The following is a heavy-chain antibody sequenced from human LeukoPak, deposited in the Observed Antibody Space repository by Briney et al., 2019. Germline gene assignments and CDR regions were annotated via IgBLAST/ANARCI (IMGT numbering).Heavy chain of an antibody. V-gene: IGHV3-48*03. CDR2: ISSSGSSI. CDR3: ARIGSSWTYYFDY. D-gene: IGHD6-13*01. CDR1: GFTFSSYE. Sequence: HPGGSLRLSCAASGFTFSSYEMNWVRQAPGKGLEWVSYISSSGSSIYYADSVKGRFTISRDNAKNSLYLQMNSLRAEDTAVYYCARIGSSWTYYFDYWGQGILVTVSS. J-gene: IGHJ4*02.